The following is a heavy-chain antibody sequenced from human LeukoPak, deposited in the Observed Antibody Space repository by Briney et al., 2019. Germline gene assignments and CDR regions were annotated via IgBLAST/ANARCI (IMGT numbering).Heavy chain of an antibody. J-gene: IGHJ4*02. D-gene: IGHD6-19*01. CDR2: ISGSGGST. Sequence: GGSLRLSCAASGFTFSSYAMTWVRQAPGKGLEWVSVISGSGGSTFYADSVKGRFTISRDNSKNTLYLQMNSLRAEDTSVYYCAKDGGDSSGWYLDYWGQGTLVTVSS. CDR3: AKDGGDSSGWYLDY. V-gene: IGHV3-23*01. CDR1: GFTFSSYA.